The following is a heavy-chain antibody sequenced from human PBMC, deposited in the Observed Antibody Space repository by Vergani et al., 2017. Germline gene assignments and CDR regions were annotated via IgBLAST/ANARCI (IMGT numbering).Heavy chain of an antibody. CDR3: ARGSTVTTPYYYYYMDV. CDR1: GFTFSSYA. V-gene: IGHV3-23*01. D-gene: IGHD4-17*01. CDR2: ISGSGGST. J-gene: IGHJ6*03. Sequence: EVQLLESGGGLVQPGGSLRLSCAASGFTFSSYAMSWVRQAPGKGLEWVSAISGSGGSTYYADSVKGRFTISRDNSKNTLYLQMNSLRAEDTAVYYCARGSTVTTPYYYYYMDVWGKGTTVTVSS.